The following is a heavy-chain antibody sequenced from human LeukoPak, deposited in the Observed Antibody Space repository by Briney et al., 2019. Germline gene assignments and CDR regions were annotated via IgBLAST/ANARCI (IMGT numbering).Heavy chain of an antibody. CDR3: TTVDSSGWYPSFDY. CDR2: IKSKTDGGTT. J-gene: IGHJ4*02. CDR1: GFTLSNAW. Sequence: GGSLRLSCAASGFTLSNAWMSWVRQAPGKGLEWVGRIKSKTDGGTTDYAAPVKGRFTISRDDSKNTLYLQMNSLKTEDTAVYYCTTVDSSGWYPSFDYWGQGTLVTVSS. V-gene: IGHV3-15*01. D-gene: IGHD6-19*01.